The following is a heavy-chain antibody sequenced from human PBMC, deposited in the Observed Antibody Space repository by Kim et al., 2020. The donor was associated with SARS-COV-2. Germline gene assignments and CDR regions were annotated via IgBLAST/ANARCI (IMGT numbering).Heavy chain of an antibody. V-gene: IGHV3-15*01. Sequence: GGTTDYAEPVKGRFTISRDDSTNTVYLQMNSLKTEDTAVYYCNTGWVYWGQGTLVTVSS. CDR3: NTGWVY. D-gene: IGHD1-26*01. CDR2: GGTT. J-gene: IGHJ4*02.